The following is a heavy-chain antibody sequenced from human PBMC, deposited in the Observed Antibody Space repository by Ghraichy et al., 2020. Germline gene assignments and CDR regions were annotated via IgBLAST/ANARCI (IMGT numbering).Heavy chain of an antibody. J-gene: IGHJ6*02. CDR2: IYTSGST. CDR3: ARDTLLIGSSWYVPYYYGMDV. CDR1: GGSISSGSYY. D-gene: IGHD6-13*01. Sequence: SQTLSLTCTVSGGSISSGSYYWSWIRQPAGKGLEWIGRIYTSGSTNYNPSLKSRVTISVDTSKNQFSLKLSSVTAADTAVYYCARDTLLIGSSWYVPYYYGMDVWGQGTTVTVSS. V-gene: IGHV4-61*02.